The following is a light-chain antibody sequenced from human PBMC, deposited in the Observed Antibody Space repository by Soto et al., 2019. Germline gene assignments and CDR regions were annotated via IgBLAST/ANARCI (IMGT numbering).Light chain of an antibody. Sequence: QSALTQPASVSGSPGQSITISCTGTSNDVGGYNHVSWYQQHPGKAPKLIIYEVSYRPSGVINRFSGSKSGNTASLTISGLQAEDEADYYCNSYRSTDTVVFGGGTKLTVL. CDR3: NSYRSTDTVV. CDR1: SNDVGGYNH. CDR2: EVS. V-gene: IGLV2-14*01. J-gene: IGLJ2*01.